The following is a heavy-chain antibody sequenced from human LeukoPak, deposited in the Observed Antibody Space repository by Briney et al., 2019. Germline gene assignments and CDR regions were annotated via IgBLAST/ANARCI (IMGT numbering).Heavy chain of an antibody. CDR2: IDSSGSII. V-gene: IGHV3-48*02. CDR3: ARGQFRIDY. D-gene: IGHD5-24*01. CDR1: GFTFTSYS. Sequence: PGGSLRLSCAASGFTFTSYSINWVRQAPGKGLEWVSYIDSSGSIIYYADSVKGRFTISRDNAKNSLYLQMNSLRDEDTAVYYCARGQFRIDYWGQGTLVTVSS. J-gene: IGHJ4*02.